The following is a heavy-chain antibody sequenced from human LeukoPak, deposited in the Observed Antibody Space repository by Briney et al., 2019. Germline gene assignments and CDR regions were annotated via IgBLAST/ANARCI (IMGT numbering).Heavy chain of an antibody. CDR1: GFTFNTYS. J-gene: IGHJ3*02. D-gene: IGHD3-10*01. Sequence: GGSLRLSCAASGFTFNTYSMNWVRQAPGKGLEWVSSISSGSSYIYYADSVKGRFTISRDNAKSSLYLQMSSLRAEDTASYYCAKDSYAGSGSYYLYAFDMWGQGTMVTVSS. V-gene: IGHV3-21*04. CDR3: AKDSYAGSGSYYLYAFDM. CDR2: ISSGSSYI.